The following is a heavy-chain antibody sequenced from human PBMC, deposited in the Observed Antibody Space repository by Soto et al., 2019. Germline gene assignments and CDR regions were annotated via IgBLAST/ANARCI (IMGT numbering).Heavy chain of an antibody. D-gene: IGHD6-25*01. CDR3: AKEIRATSKHEKRRYYGMDV. CDR1: VFTFSSYG. J-gene: IGHJ6*02. Sequence: PGGSLVLSCASSVFTFSSYGMHWVRQAPGKGLESVAVISYDGSNKYYADSVKGRFTISRDNSKNTLHLQMNSLRAEDTAVYYCAKEIRATSKHEKRRYYGMDVWGQGTTVTVSS. V-gene: IGHV3-30*18. CDR2: ISYDGSNK.